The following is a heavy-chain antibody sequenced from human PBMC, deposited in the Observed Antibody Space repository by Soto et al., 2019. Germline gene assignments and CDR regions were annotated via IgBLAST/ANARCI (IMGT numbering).Heavy chain of an antibody. Sequence: QVQLVQSGADVKKPGASGKVSCKASGYTFSKFFIHWVRQAPGQGLEWLGFVHPGSGSANYAQRFQGRVSMTRDTSMSTVYLELSRLRSEDTAMYYCARDSEGTSSLTHYWGQGTLGTVSS. CDR2: VHPGSGSA. V-gene: IGHV1-46*01. D-gene: IGHD6-6*01. CDR1: GYTFSKFF. J-gene: IGHJ4*02. CDR3: ARDSEGTSSLTHY.